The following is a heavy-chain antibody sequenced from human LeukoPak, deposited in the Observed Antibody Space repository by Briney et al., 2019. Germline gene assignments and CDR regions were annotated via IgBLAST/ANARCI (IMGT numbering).Heavy chain of an antibody. CDR3: ASRLAAAGKIAVDY. CDR2: IIPIFGTA. D-gene: IGHD6-13*01. J-gene: IGHJ4*02. CDR1: GGTFSSYA. Sequence: SVKVSCKASGGTFSSYAISWVRQTPGQGLEWMGGIIPIFGTANYAQKFQGRVTMTRDTSTSTVYMELSSLRSEDTAVYYCASRLAAAGKIAVDYWGQGTLVTVSS. V-gene: IGHV1-69*05.